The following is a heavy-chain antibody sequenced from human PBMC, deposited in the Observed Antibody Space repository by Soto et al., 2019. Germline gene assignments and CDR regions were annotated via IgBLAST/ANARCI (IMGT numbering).Heavy chain of an antibody. V-gene: IGHV3-33*01. CDR3: ARDHRDYHYFQH. J-gene: IGHJ1*01. CDR1: GFTFSSYG. CDR2: IWYDGSNK. D-gene: IGHD4-17*01. Sequence: PGGSLRLSCAASGFTFSSYGMHWVRQAPGKGLEWVAVIWYDGSNKYYADSVKGRFTISRDNSKNTLYLQMNSLRAEDTAVYYCARDHRDYHYFQHWGQGTLVTVSS.